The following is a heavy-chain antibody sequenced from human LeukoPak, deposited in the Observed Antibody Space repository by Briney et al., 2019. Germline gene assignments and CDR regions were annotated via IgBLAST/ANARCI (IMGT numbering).Heavy chain of an antibody. CDR1: GYTFTSYG. CDR3: ARDQEWLRLGDYYYYYMDV. V-gene: IGHV1-18*01. CDR2: ISAYNGNT. D-gene: IGHD5-12*01. J-gene: IGHJ6*03. Sequence: ASVKVSCKASGYTFTSYGISWVRQAPGQGLEWMGWISAYNGNTNYAQKLQGRVTMTTDTSTSTAYMELRSLRSDDTAVYYCARDQEWLRLGDYYYYYMDVWGKGTTVTVSS.